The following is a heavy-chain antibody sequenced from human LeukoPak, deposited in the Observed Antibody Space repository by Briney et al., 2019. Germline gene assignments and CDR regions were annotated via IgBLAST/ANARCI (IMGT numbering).Heavy chain of an antibody. CDR3: ARLLYYYDSSGYYSYFDY. CDR2: IYSGGST. J-gene: IGHJ4*02. V-gene: IGHV3-66*04. D-gene: IGHD3-22*01. CDR1: GFTVSSNF. Sequence: GGSLRLSCAASGFTVSSNFMSWVRQAPGKGLEWVSVIYSGGSTYYADSVKGRFTISRDTSKNTLYLQMNSLRAEDTAVYYCARLLYYYDSSGYYSYFDYWGQGTLVAVSS.